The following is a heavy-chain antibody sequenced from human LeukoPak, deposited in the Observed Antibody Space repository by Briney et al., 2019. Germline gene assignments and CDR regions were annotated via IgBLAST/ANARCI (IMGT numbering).Heavy chain of an antibody. Sequence: GGSLRLSCAASGFIFSSYSMNWVRQAPGKGLEWVSYISSSSSTIYYADSMKGRFTISRDNAKNSLYLQMNSLRAEDTAVYYCAELGITMIGGVWGKGTTVTISS. CDR1: GFIFSSYS. J-gene: IGHJ6*04. CDR3: AELGITMIGGV. V-gene: IGHV3-48*04. D-gene: IGHD3-10*02. CDR2: ISSSSSTI.